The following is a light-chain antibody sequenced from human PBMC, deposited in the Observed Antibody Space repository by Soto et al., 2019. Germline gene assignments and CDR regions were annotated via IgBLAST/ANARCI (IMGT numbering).Light chain of an antibody. J-gene: IGKJ1*01. V-gene: IGKV3-20*01. CDR3: QQYGTSPRT. CDR1: ERLSSVY. Sequence: VMTQSPGTLSLSPGERATLSCRASERLSSVYLAWYQQRPGQPPGLLIYGASNRATGIPDRFSGSVSGTDGTITLSRLETEDGEVYDGQQYGTSPRTFGQGTKVDIK. CDR2: GAS.